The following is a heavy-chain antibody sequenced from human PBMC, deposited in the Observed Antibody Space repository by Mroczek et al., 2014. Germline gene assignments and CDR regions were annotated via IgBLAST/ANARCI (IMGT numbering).Heavy chain of an antibody. D-gene: IGHD1-26*01. Sequence: QVQLQQSGGGVVQPGRSLRLSCAASGFTFSSYGMHWVRQAPGKGLEWVAVIWYDGSNKYYADSVKGRFTISRDNSKNTLYLQMNSLRAEDTAVYYCARDISGSPLNWYFDLWGRGTLVHCLL. CDR1: GFTFSSYG. CDR2: IWYDGSNK. CDR3: ARDISGSPLNWYFDL. J-gene: IGHJ2*01. V-gene: IGHV3-33*01.